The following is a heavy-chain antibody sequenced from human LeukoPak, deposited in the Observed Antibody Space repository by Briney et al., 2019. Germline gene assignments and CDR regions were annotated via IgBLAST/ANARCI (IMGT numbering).Heavy chain of an antibody. CDR3: ARRGSYSGNYYFDY. J-gene: IGHJ4*02. D-gene: IGHD1-26*01. V-gene: IGHV4-30-4*01. CDR2: IYYSGST. CDR1: GGSISSGDYN. Sequence: SETLSLTCTVSGGSISSGDYNWSWIRQPPGKGLEWIGYIYYSGSTYYNPSLKSRVTISVDTSTNQFSLKLTSVTAADTAVYYCARRGSYSGNYYFDYWGQGTLVTVSS.